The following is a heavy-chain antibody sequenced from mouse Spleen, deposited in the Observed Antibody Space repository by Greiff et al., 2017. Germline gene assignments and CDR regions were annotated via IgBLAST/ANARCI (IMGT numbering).Heavy chain of an antibody. CDR2: IYPGSGST. V-gene: IGHV1-55*01. CDR3: AIARTYYFDY. CDR1: GYTFTSYW. Sequence: QVQLQQPGAELVKPGDSVKMSCKASGYTFTSYWINWVKQRPGQGLEWIGDIYPGSGSTNYNEKFKSKATLTVDTSSSTAYMQLSSLTSEDSAFYYCAIARTYYFDYWGQGTTLTVSS. J-gene: IGHJ2*01.